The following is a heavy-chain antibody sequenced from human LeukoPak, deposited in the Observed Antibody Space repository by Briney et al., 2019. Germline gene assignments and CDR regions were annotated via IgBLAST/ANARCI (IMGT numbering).Heavy chain of an antibody. Sequence: GGSLRLSCAASGFTFDDYGMSWVRQVPGKGLEWVSGINWNGGSTGYADSVKGRFTISRDNAKNSLYLQMNSLRAEDTALYYCASLAIFGVVKGVGAFYYMDVWGKGTTVTVSS. J-gene: IGHJ6*03. V-gene: IGHV3-20*04. CDR1: GFTFDDYG. D-gene: IGHD3-3*01. CDR2: INWNGGST. CDR3: ASLAIFGVVKGVGAFYYMDV.